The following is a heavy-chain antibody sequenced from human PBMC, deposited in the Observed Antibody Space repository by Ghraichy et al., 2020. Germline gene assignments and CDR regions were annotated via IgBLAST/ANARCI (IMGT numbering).Heavy chain of an antibody. CDR3: AKVKGAAAGTFPVDY. Sequence: GGSLRLSCAASGFTFGSYAMSWVRQAPGKGLEWVSSIVGTGGSTYYADSMKGRFTISRDNSKDTVFLQMNSLRVEDTALYYCAKVKGAAAGTFPVDYWGQGTLVTVSS. CDR2: IVGTGGST. V-gene: IGHV3-23*01. D-gene: IGHD6-13*01. J-gene: IGHJ4*02. CDR1: GFTFGSYA.